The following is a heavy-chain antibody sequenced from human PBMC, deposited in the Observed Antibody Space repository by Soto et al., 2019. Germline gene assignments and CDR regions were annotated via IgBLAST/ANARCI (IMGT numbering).Heavy chain of an antibody. CDR3: ARDSGYGDPFDY. D-gene: IGHD4-17*01. Sequence: SETLSLTCTVSGGYITNYYWSWIRQPPGKGLEWIGYIFYSGNTNYNPSLRSRVTISVDTSKSQFSLRLNSVTAADTAVYYRARDSGYGDPFDYWGQGTLVTVSS. V-gene: IGHV4-59*01. J-gene: IGHJ4*02. CDR1: GGYITNYY. CDR2: IFYSGNT.